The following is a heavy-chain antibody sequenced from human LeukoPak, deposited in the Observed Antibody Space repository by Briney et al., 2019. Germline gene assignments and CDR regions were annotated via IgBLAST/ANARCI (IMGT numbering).Heavy chain of an antibody. CDR3: ARAVWFTMVRGGRYFDY. D-gene: IGHD3-10*01. V-gene: IGHV4-39*01. CDR1: GGSISSSSYY. J-gene: IGHJ4*02. Sequence: PSETLSPTCTVSGGSISSSSYYWGWIRQPPGKGLEWIGSIYYSGSTYYNPSLKSRVTISVDTSKNQFSLKLSSVTAADTAVYYCARAVWFTMVRGGRYFDYWGQGTLVTVSS. CDR2: IYYSGST.